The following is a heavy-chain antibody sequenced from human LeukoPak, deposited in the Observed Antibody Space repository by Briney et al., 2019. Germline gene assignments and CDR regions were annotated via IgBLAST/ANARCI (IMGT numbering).Heavy chain of an antibody. CDR3: ARDIEPAGLFFDY. CDR1: GFSFTYYQ. D-gene: IGHD6-13*01. J-gene: IGHJ4*02. V-gene: IGHV3-74*01. CDR2: INSDGSST. Sequence: GGSLRLSCLASGFSFTYYQMHWVRQTPGKGLVWVSRINSDGSSTTYADSVKGRFTISRDNAKNTLYLQMNSLRAEDTALYYCARDIEPAGLFFDYWGQGTLVTVSS.